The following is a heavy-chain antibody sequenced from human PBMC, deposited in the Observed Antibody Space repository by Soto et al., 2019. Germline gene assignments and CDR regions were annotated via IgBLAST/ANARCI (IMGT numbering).Heavy chain of an antibody. D-gene: IGHD2-2*01. CDR1: GYSFTSYW. J-gene: IGHJ6*03. Sequence: EVQLVQSGAEVKKPGESLKISCKGSGYSFTSYWIGWVRQMPGKGLEWMGIIYPGDSDTRYSPSFQGQVTISADKSISTAYLQWSSLKASDAAMDYCARQNVVVPAAGLNWYYYMDVWGKGTTVTVSS. CDR2: IYPGDSDT. V-gene: IGHV5-51*01. CDR3: ARQNVVVPAAGLNWYYYMDV.